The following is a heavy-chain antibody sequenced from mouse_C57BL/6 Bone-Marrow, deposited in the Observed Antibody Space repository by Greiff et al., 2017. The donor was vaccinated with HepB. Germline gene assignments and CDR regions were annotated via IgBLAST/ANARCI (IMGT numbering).Heavy chain of an antibody. D-gene: IGHD1-1*01. J-gene: IGHJ2*01. Sequence: EVKVEESGGGLVQPGGSMKLSCAASGFTFSDAWMDWVRQSPEKGLEWVAEIRNKANNHATYYAESVKGRFTISRDDSKSSVYLQMNSLRAEDTGIYYCTYYYGSRGPFDYWGQGTTLTVSS. V-gene: IGHV6-6*01. CDR3: TYYYGSRGPFDY. CDR1: GFTFSDAW. CDR2: IRNKANNHAT.